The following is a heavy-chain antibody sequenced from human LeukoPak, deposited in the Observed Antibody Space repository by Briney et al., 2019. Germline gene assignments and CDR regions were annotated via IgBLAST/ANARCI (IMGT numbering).Heavy chain of an antibody. D-gene: IGHD4-17*01. CDR2: MFHSGST. V-gene: IGHV4-38-2*02. J-gene: IGHJ4*02. CDR1: GYSISSGHY. Sequence: SETLSLTCTVSGYSISSGHYWAWIRQSPEKGLECIATMFHSGSTYYNPSLKSRVTTSVDTSKNEFSLNLSSVTAADTAVYYCARAGTNFGDYDYWGQGTLVTVSS. CDR3: ARAGTNFGDYDY.